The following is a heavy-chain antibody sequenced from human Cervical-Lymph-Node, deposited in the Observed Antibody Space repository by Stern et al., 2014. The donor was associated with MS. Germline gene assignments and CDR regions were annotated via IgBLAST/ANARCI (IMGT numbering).Heavy chain of an antibody. D-gene: IGHD4-17*01. Sequence: VQLVQSGGGVVQPGRSLRLACATSGFTFSYYGMALVRQAPGKGLEGVALLWYEENKTYYTDSVKGRFTISRDTSKNTLYLQMDNLRAEDTAVYYCARDSRDYLNYYGLDVWGQGTTVTVS. CDR1: GFTFSYYG. CDR3: ARDSRDYLNYYGLDV. V-gene: IGHV3-33*01. CDR2: LWYEENKT. J-gene: IGHJ6*02.